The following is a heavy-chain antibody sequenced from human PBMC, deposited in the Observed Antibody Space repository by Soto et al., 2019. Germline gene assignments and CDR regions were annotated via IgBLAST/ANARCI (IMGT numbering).Heavy chain of an antibody. CDR1: GFTFSSYA. J-gene: IGHJ6*02. CDR2: VSASGGGT. D-gene: IGHD2-2*01. CDR3: AKSSSRAHYYAMDV. V-gene: IGHV3-23*01. Sequence: GGSLRLSCAASGFTFSSYAMNWVRRAPGKGLEWVAGVSASGGGTSYADSVKGRFTISRDNSKDTLYLQMNSLRAEDTAVYYCAKSSSRAHYYAMDVWGQGTTVTVSS.